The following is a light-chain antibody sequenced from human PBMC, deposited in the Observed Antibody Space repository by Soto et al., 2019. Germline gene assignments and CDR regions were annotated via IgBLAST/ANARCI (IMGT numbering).Light chain of an antibody. CDR3: QQYHSYPLT. V-gene: IGKV1-16*02. J-gene: IGKJ4*01. CDR2: AAS. CDR1: QGINNY. Sequence: DLQMTQSPSSLSASVGDRVTITCRASQGINNYLAWFQQKPGEAPKSLIYAASSLQSGVPSKFSGSGSGTDFTLTISSLQPEDFATYYCQQYHSYPLTFGGGTKVEIK.